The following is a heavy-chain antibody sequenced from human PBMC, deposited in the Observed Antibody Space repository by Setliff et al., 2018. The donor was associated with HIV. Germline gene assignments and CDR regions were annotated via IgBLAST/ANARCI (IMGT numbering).Heavy chain of an antibody. CDR2: IYYSGST. D-gene: IGHD6-25*01. CDR3: ARYSPRGYTLTGPY. J-gene: IGHJ4*02. CDR1: GGSVSSGSYY. V-gene: IGHV4-61*01. Sequence: PSETLSLTCTVSGGSVSSGSYYWSWIRQPPGKGLEWIGYIYYSGSTKHNPSLKRRVTISLDTSKNQFSLTLSSVTAADTAVYYCARYSPRGYTLTGPYWGQGTLVTVSS.